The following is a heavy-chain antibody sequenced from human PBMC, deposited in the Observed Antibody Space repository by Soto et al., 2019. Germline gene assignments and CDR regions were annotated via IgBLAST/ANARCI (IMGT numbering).Heavy chain of an antibody. V-gene: IGHV3-23*01. Sequence: EVQLLESGGGLLQPGGSLRLSCVASGLTFSSSSMCWVRQAPGKGLEWVSVSIGGGGSTFYADSVKGRFPISSENSKTCRYLQMNSLRAEDAAVYFCAKLVRYWGQGTLVTVSP. CDR1: GLTFSSSS. CDR2: SIGGGGST. J-gene: IGHJ4*02. CDR3: AKLVRY. D-gene: IGHD6-6*01.